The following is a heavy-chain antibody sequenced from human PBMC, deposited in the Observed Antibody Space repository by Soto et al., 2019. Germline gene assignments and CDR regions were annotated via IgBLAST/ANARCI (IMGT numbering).Heavy chain of an antibody. CDR3: ARGQEGVVATH. CDR2: VKDGGHT. V-gene: IGHV4-34*01. CDR1: GGSLSGYY. Sequence: QVQLQQWGAGLLKPSETLSLNCAVTGGSLSGYYWSWIRQPPGKGLEWIGEVKDGGHTNYSPSLRGRVTISXATPNTQFSLRLNSVTAADTGVYYCARGQEGVVATHWDQGSLVTVSS. D-gene: IGHD5-12*01. J-gene: IGHJ4*02.